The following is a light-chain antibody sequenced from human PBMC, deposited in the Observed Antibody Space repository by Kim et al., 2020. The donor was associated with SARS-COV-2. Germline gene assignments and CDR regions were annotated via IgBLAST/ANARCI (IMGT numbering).Light chain of an antibody. CDR3: QQSLSTPYT. CDR2: AAS. Sequence: SASVGDRVNITCRARQSINNELNWYQQRPGKAPTLLIYAASSLQPGVPPRFRGSGSGTDFTLTITSPQPEDFATYFCQQSLSTPYTFGQGTKLEIK. J-gene: IGKJ2*01. V-gene: IGKV1-39*01. CDR1: QSINNE.